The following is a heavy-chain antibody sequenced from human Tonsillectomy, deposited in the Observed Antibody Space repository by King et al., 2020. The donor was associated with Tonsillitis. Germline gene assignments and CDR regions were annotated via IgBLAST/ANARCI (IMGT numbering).Heavy chain of an antibody. Sequence: VQLVESGGGLVQPGGSLRLSCAASGFTFSSYAMSWVRQAPGKGLDWVSALCGSGGSTYYADSVKGRFTISRDNSKNTLYLQMNSLRAEDTAVYYCAKEIVGATTWYYGMDVWGQGTTVTVSS. CDR3: AKEIVGATTWYYGMDV. CDR1: GFTFSSYA. V-gene: IGHV3-23*04. J-gene: IGHJ6*02. D-gene: IGHD1-26*01. CDR2: LCGSGGST.